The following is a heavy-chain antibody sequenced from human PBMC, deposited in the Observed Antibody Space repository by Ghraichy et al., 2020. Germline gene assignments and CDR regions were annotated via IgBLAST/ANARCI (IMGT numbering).Heavy chain of an antibody. CDR1: GFTFRSHG. V-gene: IGHV3-23*01. Sequence: GGSLRLSCAASGFTFRSHGMSWVRQPPGKGLEWVSSITDGDSDTYYADSVKGRFTISRDSSKNTVYLQMNSLRAEDTAVYYCASKMCSGGNCKHFDYWGQGTLLTVSS. CDR2: ITDGDSDT. CDR3: ASKMCSGGNCKHFDY. D-gene: IGHD2-15*01. J-gene: IGHJ4*02.